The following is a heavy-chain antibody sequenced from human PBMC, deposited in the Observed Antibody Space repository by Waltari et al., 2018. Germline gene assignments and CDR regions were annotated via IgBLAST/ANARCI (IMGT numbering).Heavy chain of an antibody. J-gene: IGHJ4*02. Sequence: EVQLVESGGGLVQPGRSLRLSCTASGFTFGDYAMSWVRQAPGKGLEWVGFIRSKAYGGTTEYAASVKGRFTISRDDSKSIAYLQMNSLKTEDTAVYYCTNQAYCSSTSCFDPYYFDYWGQGTLVTVSS. CDR3: TNQAYCSSTSCFDPYYFDY. CDR2: IRSKAYGGTT. V-gene: IGHV3-49*04. D-gene: IGHD2-2*01. CDR1: GFTFGDYA.